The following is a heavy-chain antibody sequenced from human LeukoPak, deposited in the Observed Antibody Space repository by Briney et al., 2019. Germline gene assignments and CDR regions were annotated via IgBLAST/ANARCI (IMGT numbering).Heavy chain of an antibody. J-gene: IGHJ6*03. V-gene: IGHV1-8*01. D-gene: IGHD3-16*01. CDR2: MNPNSGNT. Sequence: ASVKVPCKASGYTFTRYDINWVRQATGQGLEWMGWMNPNSGNTGYAQKFQGRVTMTRNTSISTAYMELSSLRSEDTAVYYCARGLRERSFYYYYYMDVWGKGTTVTVSS. CDR3: ARGLRERSFYYYYYMDV. CDR1: GYTFTRYD.